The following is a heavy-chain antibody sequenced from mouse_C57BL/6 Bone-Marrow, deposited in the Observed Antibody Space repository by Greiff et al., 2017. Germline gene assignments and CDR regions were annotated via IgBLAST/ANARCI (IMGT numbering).Heavy chain of an antibody. J-gene: IGHJ4*01. CDR1: GFTFSDYY. CDR2: ISNGGGST. V-gene: IGHV5-12*01. D-gene: IGHD2-5*01. CDR3: ARYSNYVLYYAMDY. Sequence: DVKLVESGGGLVQPGGSLKLSCAASGFTFSDYYMYWVRQTPEKRLEWVAYISNGGGSTYYPDTVKGRFPISRDNAKNTLYLQMSRLKSEDTAMYYCARYSNYVLYYAMDYWGQGTSVTVSS.